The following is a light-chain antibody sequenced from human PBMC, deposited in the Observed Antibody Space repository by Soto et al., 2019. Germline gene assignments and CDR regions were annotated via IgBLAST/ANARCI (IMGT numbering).Light chain of an antibody. CDR1: QSVSSK. Sequence: IVMTQSPATLSVSPWEGVTLWCRASQSVSSKLAWFQQKPGQAPRLLIYGAFTRATGIPTRFSGSGSGTEFTLTISTLQSEDFAIYYCQHYNNWPPWTFGQGTKVDI. J-gene: IGKJ1*01. V-gene: IGKV3-15*01. CDR2: GAF. CDR3: QHYNNWPPWT.